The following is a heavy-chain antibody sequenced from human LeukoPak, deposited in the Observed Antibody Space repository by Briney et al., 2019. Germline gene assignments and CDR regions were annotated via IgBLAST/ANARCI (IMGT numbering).Heavy chain of an antibody. J-gene: IGHJ5*02. CDR2: ISYDGSNK. V-gene: IGHV3-30*18. Sequence: PGGSLRLSCAASGFTFSSYGMHWVRQAPGKGLEWVAVISYDGSNKYYADSVKGRFTISRDNSKNTLYLQMNSLRAEDTAVYYCAKDPTAAAGRNWFDPWGQGTLVTVSS. CDR3: AKDPTAAAGRNWFDP. CDR1: GFTFSSYG. D-gene: IGHD6-13*01.